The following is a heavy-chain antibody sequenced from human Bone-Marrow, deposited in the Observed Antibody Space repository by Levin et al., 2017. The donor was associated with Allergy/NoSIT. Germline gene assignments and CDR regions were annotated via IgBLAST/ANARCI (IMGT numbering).Heavy chain of an antibody. D-gene: IGHD1/OR15-1a*01. CDR3: ARGRREAVWTKSILNYFYYGMDV. Sequence: SQTLSLTCAVSGGSFHDYVWIWIRPSPGQAPEWIGQINHSGFTDYNPSLKSRVTISLDTPKSQFSLRLRSVTAADAAKYYCARGRREAVWTKSILNYFYYGMDVWGQGTTVAVSS. J-gene: IGHJ6*02. V-gene: IGHV4-34*01. CDR1: GGSFHDYV. CDR2: INHSGFT.